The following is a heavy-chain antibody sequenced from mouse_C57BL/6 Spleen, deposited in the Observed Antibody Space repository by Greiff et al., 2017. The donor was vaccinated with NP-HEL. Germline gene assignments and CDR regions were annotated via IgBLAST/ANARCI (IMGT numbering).Heavy chain of an antibody. CDR3: AKYSNYGGAMDY. V-gene: IGHV3-6*01. D-gene: IGHD2-5*01. CDR2: ISYDGSN. Sequence: VQLKESGPGLVKPSQSLSLTCSVTGYSITSGYYWNWIRQFPGNKLEWMGYISYDGSNNYNPSLKNRISITRDTSKNQFFLKLNSVTTEDTATYYCAKYSNYGGAMDYWGQGTSVTVSS. CDR1: GYSITSGYY. J-gene: IGHJ4*01.